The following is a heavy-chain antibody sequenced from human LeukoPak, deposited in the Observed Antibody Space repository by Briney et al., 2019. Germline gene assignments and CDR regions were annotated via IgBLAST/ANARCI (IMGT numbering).Heavy chain of an antibody. D-gene: IGHD3-3*01. Sequence: PGGSLRLSWAASGFTFSNFAMNWVRQAPGKGLEWVSGLSGSGDITYYADSVKGRFTISRDNSKNTLYLQMNSLRAEDTAVYYCARDSSQYDFRSGYQLKYSYMDVWGKGTTVTVSS. J-gene: IGHJ6*03. V-gene: IGHV3-23*01. CDR3: ARDSSQYDFRSGYQLKYSYMDV. CDR2: LSGSGDIT. CDR1: GFTFSNFA.